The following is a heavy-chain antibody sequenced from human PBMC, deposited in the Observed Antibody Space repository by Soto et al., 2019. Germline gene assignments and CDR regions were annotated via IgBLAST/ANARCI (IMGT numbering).Heavy chain of an antibody. CDR3: AKHRVVVPAAIHYYYMDV. CDR2: ISGSGGST. J-gene: IGHJ6*03. D-gene: IGHD2-2*01. CDR1: GFTFSSYA. V-gene: IGHV3-23*01. Sequence: GGSLRLSCAASGFTFSSYAMSWVRQAPGKGLEWVSAISGSGGSTYYADSVKGRFTISRDNSENTLYLQMNSLRAEDTAVYYCAKHRVVVPAAIHYYYMDVWGKGTTVTVSS.